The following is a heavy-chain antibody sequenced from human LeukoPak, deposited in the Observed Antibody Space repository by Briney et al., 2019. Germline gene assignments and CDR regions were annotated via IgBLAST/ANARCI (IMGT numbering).Heavy chain of an antibody. J-gene: IGHJ6*03. D-gene: IGHD3-10*02. CDR3: ARDMSFDPRAYYYYYMGV. CDR2: MNPNSGNT. V-gene: IGHV1-8*01. CDR1: GYTFTSYD. Sequence: ASVKVSCKASGYTFTSYDINWVRQASGQGLEWMGWMNPNSGNTGYAQKFQGRVTMTRNTSISTAYMELSSLRSEDTAVYYCARDMSFDPRAYYYYYMGVWGKGTTVTVSS.